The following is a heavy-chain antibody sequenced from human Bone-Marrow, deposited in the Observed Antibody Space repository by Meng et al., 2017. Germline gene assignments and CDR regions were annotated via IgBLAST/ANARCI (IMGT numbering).Heavy chain of an antibody. CDR1: GGSISSSSYY. Sequence: SETLSLTCTVSGGSISSSSYYWGWIRQPPGKGLEWIGSIYYSGSTYYNPSLKSRVTISVDTSKNQFSLKLSSVTAADTAVYYCARSYYYDSSGYYYAFEIWGQGTMVTVSS. CDR3: ARSYYYDSSGYYYAFEI. V-gene: IGHV4-39*07. CDR2: IYYSGST. J-gene: IGHJ3*02. D-gene: IGHD3-22*01.